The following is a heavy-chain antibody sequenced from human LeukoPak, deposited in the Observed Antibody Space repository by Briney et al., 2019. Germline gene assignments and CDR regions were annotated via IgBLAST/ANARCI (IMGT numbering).Heavy chain of an antibody. J-gene: IGHJ3*02. CDR1: GGSFSGYY. CDR2: INHSGST. V-gene: IGHV4-34*01. D-gene: IGHD1-26*01. Sequence: SETLSLTCAVYGGSFSGYYWSWIRQPPGKGLEWIGEINHSGSTNYNPSLKSRVTISVDTSKNQFSLKLSSVTAADTAVYYCASSPGRGDIWGQGTIVTVSS. CDR3: ASSPGRGDI.